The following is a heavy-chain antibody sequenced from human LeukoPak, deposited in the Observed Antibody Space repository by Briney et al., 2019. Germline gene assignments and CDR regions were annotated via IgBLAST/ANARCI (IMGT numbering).Heavy chain of an antibody. D-gene: IGHD2-2*01. CDR2: ISSSSSYR. J-gene: IGHJ4*02. V-gene: IGHV3-11*03. CDR3: ARQGSRNYFDY. Sequence: GGCLRLSCAASGFTFSDYYMSWIRQAPGKGLEWVSYISSSSSYRNYADSVKGRFTISRDNAKNSLYLQMNSLRAEDTAVYYCARQGSRNYFDYWGQGTLVTVSS. CDR1: GFTFSDYY.